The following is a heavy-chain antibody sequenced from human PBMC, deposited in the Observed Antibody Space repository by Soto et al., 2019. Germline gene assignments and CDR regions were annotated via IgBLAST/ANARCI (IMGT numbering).Heavy chain of an antibody. Sequence: EVQLVESGGGLVKPGGSLRLSCAASGFTFSNAWMSWVRQAPGKGLEWVGRIKSKTDGGTTDYAAPVKGRFTISRDDSNNTLYLQIYILKTDYTAVYYCTTDLGYCYGCGYYYDGCMDVWGQVTTVTVS. CDR2: IKSKTDGGTT. CDR3: TTDLGYCYGCGYYYDGCMDV. J-gene: IGHJ6*02. V-gene: IGHV3-15*01. CDR1: GFTFSNAW. D-gene: IGHD5-18*01.